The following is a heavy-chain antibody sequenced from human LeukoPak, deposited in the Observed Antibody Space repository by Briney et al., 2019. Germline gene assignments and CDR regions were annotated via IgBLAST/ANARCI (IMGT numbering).Heavy chain of an antibody. V-gene: IGHV3-23*01. CDR2: ISGSGDYT. CDR3: ARDGYYDFWSGGKYYYYYMDV. CDR1: GFTFSSYG. Sequence: PGGTLRLSCAASGFTFSSYGMSWVRQAPGKGLEWVSAISGSGDYTSYADSVKGRFTISRDNAKNSLYLQMNSLRAEDTAVYYCARDGYYDFWSGGKYYYYYMDVWGKGTTVTVSS. D-gene: IGHD3-3*01. J-gene: IGHJ6*03.